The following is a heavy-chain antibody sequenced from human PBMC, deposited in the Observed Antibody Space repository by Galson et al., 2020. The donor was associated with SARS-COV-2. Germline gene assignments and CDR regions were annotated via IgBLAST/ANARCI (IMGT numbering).Heavy chain of an antibody. J-gene: IGHJ6*02. Sequence: GGSLRLSCAASGFTFRSYAMSWVRQAPGKGLEWVSAISGSGGSTYYADSVKGRFTISRDNSKNTLYLQMNSLGAEDTTIYYCAKVRGSDYDYYDGMDVGGQGTTVTVSS. V-gene: IGHV3-23*01. CDR2: ISGSGGST. CDR3: AKVRGSDYDYYDGMDV. CDR1: GFTFRSYA. D-gene: IGHD2-15*01.